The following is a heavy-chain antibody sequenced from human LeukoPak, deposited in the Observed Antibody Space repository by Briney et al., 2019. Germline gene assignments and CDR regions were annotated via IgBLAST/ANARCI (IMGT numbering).Heavy chain of an antibody. V-gene: IGHV3-30*18. Sequence: PGRSLRLSCAASGFNFSSYGMHWVRQAPGKGLEWVAVISYDGSNKYYADSVKGRFTISRDNSKTKLYLQMNSLRAEDTAVYYCAKEFPTVTTTFYYYYYGMDVWGQGTTVTVSS. CDR2: ISYDGSNK. D-gene: IGHD4-17*01. CDR3: AKEFPTVTTTFYYYYYGMDV. CDR1: GFNFSSYG. J-gene: IGHJ6*02.